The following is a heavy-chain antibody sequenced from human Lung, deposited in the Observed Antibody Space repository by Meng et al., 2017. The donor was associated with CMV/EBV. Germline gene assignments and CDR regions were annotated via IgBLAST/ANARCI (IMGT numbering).Heavy chain of an antibody. CDR1: FTFSRPW. J-gene: IGHJ4*02. CDR2: INSDGRYT. V-gene: IGHV3-74*01. Sequence: FTFSRPWLHWVRQAPGKGLVWVSHINSDGRYTSYADSVKGRFTISRDNAKNTLYLQMNSLGAEDTAVYYCARASGGKYSGYDYTFDYWGQGTLVTVS. CDR3: ARASGGKYSGYDYTFDY. D-gene: IGHD5-12*01.